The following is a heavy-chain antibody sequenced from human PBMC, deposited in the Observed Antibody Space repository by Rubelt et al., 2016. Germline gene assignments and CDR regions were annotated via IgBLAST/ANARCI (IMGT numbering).Heavy chain of an antibody. V-gene: IGHV4-4*02. J-gene: IGHJ4*02. CDR2: IYHSEAA. CDR3: AGSVGGSLLEY. D-gene: IGHD1-26*01. CDR1: GGSISSAAW. Sequence: QVHLQESGSGLVKPSGTLSLTCGVSGGSISSAAWWTWVRQSPGKGLEWIGEIYHSEAANYNPSLKSRVSISIDKSKNQFSLKLFSVTAADTAVYYCAGSVGGSLLEYWGQGTLVTVSS.